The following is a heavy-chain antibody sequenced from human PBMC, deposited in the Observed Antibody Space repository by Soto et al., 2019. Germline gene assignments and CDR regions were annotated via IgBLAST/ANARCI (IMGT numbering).Heavy chain of an antibody. J-gene: IGHJ6*02. V-gene: IGHV4-39*01. CDR3: ARGITVTGPDYYYYGMDL. CDR2: IYYSGST. Sequence: SETLSLTCTVSGGSISSSSYYWGWIRQPPGKGLEWIGSIYYSGSTYYNPSLKSRVTISVDTSRNQFSLKLSSVTAADTAVYYCARGITVTGPDYYYYGMDLWGQRTTVP. CDR1: GGSISSSSYY. D-gene: IGHD4-4*01.